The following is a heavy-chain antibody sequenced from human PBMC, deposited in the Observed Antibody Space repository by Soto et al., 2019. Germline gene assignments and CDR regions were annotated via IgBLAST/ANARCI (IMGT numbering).Heavy chain of an antibody. Sequence: SETLSLTCTVSGGSISSSGYYWGWIRQPPGKGLEWVGSIYYSGSTYYNPSLKSRVTISVDTSKNQFSLKLSSVTAADTAVYYCARRPTEEDTGWLDVFDIWGQGTMVTVSS. CDR2: IYYSGST. CDR1: GGSISSSGYY. V-gene: IGHV4-39*01. J-gene: IGHJ3*02. D-gene: IGHD2-15*01. CDR3: ARRPTEEDTGWLDVFDI.